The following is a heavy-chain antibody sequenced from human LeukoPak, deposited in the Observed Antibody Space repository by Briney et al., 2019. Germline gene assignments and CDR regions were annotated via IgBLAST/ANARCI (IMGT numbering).Heavy chain of an antibody. CDR3: TRGPPDYGSGSYFDN. Sequence: PGGSLRLSCAASGFTFSSYEMDWVRQAPGKGLEWVSYISSDGRTVHYPDSLRGRFTISRDNVKNTVYLQMDSLRVEDTALYYCTRGPPDYGSGSYFDNWGQGTLVIVSS. J-gene: IGHJ4*02. CDR2: ISSDGRTV. V-gene: IGHV3-48*03. D-gene: IGHD3-10*01. CDR1: GFTFSSYE.